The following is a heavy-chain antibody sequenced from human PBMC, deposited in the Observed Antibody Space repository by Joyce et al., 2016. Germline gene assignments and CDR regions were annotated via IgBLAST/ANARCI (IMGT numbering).Heavy chain of an antibody. CDR2: ISHDAERQ. Sequence: QFQLVESGERVVQPGRSLRLSCRASGFTFNSFAMHWVHQAPGKGLEWVAVISHDAERQFYGESSKGRFTISRDNYKNTLDLQMNSLRVEDTAVYYCAKGALADQLLPPADLWGQGTLVTVSS. CDR3: AKGALADQLLPPADL. J-gene: IGHJ1*01. D-gene: IGHD1-1*01. V-gene: IGHV3-30*18. CDR1: GFTFNSFA.